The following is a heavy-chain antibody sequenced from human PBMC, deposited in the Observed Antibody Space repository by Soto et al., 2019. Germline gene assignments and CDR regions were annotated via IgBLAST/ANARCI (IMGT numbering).Heavy chain of an antibody. CDR2: IYHTGNT. D-gene: IGHD5-18*01. CDR1: SDSFNDYY. J-gene: IGHJ3*02. Sequence: QVRLHESGPGLVKPSETLSLTCTVSSDSFNDYYWRWIRQPPGKGLEWIGSIYHTGNTNYNPSFESRVCISVDTSKIHVCLSLSSVTAADKVVYYCARDVGIHDAFDIWGHGTLVTVSS. CDR3: ARDVGIHDAFDI. V-gene: IGHV4-59*13.